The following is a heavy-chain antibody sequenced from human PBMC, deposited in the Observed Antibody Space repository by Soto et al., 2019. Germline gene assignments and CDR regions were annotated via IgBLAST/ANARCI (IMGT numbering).Heavy chain of an antibody. J-gene: IGHJ6*02. D-gene: IGHD1-26*01. V-gene: IGHV3-21*01. CDR2: ISVSSSYI. CDR3: ASDETYVDSGLNYYYYVIDV. Sequence: EVQLVESGGGLVKPGGSLRLSCAASGFTFSSYSMNWVRQAPGKGLEWVSSISVSSSYIYYADSVKGRFTISGDNAKNSLDGEMNSLRAEQMDVYYRASDETYVDSGLNYYYYVIDVWGQGTTVTVSS. CDR1: GFTFSSYS.